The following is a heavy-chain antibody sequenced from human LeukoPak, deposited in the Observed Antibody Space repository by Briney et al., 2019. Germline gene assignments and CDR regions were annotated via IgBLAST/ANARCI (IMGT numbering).Heavy chain of an antibody. V-gene: IGHV3-48*01. CDR3: ALGVGAMPSDAFDI. CDR2: ISSSCSTI. CDR1: GFTFSSYS. Sequence: GGSLRLSCAASGFTFSSYSMNWVRQAPGKGLEWVSYISSSCSTIYYADSVKGRFTISRDNAKNSLYLQMNSLRAEDTAVYYCALGVGAMPSDAFDIWGQGTMVTVSS. D-gene: IGHD1-26*01. J-gene: IGHJ3*02.